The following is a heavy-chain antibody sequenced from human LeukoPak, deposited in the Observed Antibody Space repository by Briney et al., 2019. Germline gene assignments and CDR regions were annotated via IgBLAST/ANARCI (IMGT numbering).Heavy chain of an antibody. Sequence: PSETLSLTCTVSGGSVSSGNYYWTWIRQPAGKGLEWIGRIYTSGNTNYNPSLKSRVTISIDASKNQFSLRLTSVTAADTAVYYCTRGGELMIYWGQGTLVTVSS. CDR3: TRGGELMIY. D-gene: IGHD1-26*01. V-gene: IGHV4-61*02. CDR2: IYTSGNT. J-gene: IGHJ4*02. CDR1: GGSVSSGNYY.